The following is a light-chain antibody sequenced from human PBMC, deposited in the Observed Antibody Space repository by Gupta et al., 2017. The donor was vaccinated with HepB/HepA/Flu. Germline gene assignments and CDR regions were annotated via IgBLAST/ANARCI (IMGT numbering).Light chain of an antibody. J-gene: IGLJ2*01. V-gene: IGLV2-14*03. CDR3: RQSTKIRTLV. CDR2: DVS. CDR1: SSDVGGYNY. Sequence: QSALTQPASVSGFPGQSITISCTGTSSDVGGYNYVSWYQQHPGKVPKLMIYDVSNRPSGVSNRFSGSKSGTTASLHXSXLQAEDXADYYCRQSTKIRTLVLGGGTKLTVL.